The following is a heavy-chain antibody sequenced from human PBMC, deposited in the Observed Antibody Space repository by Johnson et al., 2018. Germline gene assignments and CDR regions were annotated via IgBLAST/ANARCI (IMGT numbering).Heavy chain of an antibody. CDR3: AKNDYGDYLPI. V-gene: IGHV4-4*02. CDR1: GASISSTNW. CDR2: IYHSGST. Sequence: QVQLQESGPGLVKPSGTXSLTCAVSGASISSTNWWSWVHQPPGKGLEWIGEIYHSGSTNYNPSLKSRVTISVDKSRNQSSLKLRSVTAADTAVYYCAKNDYGDYLPIWGQGTMVTVSS. J-gene: IGHJ3*02. D-gene: IGHD4-17*01.